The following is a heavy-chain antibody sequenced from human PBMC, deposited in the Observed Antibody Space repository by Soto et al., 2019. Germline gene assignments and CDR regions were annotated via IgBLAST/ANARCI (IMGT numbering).Heavy chain of an antibody. J-gene: IGHJ4*02. CDR2: ISYDGSNK. V-gene: IGHV3-30*03. D-gene: IGHD4-17*01. Sequence: QVQLVESGGGVVQPGRSLRLSCAASGFTFSSYGMHWVRQAPGKGLEWVAVISYDGSNKYYADSVKGRFTISRDNSKNTLYRQMNGLRAEDTAVYYCAVDYGDYVTQYYFDYWGQGSLVTVSS. CDR1: GFTFSSYG. CDR3: AVDYGDYVTQYYFDY.